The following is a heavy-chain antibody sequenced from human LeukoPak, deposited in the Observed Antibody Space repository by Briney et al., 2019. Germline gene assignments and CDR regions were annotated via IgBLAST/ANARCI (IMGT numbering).Heavy chain of an antibody. CDR1: GFTFTNYT. D-gene: IGHD2/OR15-2a*01. CDR3: ATDHYYFGFGC. CDR2: ISTSSNI. V-gene: IGHV3-21*01. Sequence: PGGSLRLSCAASGFTFTNYTINWVRQAPGKGLEWVSSISTSSNIYYTDSVKGRFTVSRDNAKNSLSLQTNSLRAEDTAVYYCATDHYYFGFGCRGHVAIVTVAS. J-gene: IGHJ4*01.